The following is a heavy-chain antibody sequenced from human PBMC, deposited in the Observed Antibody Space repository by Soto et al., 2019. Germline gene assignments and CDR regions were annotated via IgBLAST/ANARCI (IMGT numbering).Heavy chain of an antibody. V-gene: IGHV3-23*01. CDR3: ARGTSTLPH. Sequence: EVQLLESGGGLVQPGGSLRLSCAVSGFTFSNYDMSWVRQGPGKGLEWVSSVSTSGGNTFYADSVKGRFAISRDNSKSTLFLQMNGLRVEDAALYYCARGTSTLPHWGQGTLVTVSS. J-gene: IGHJ4*02. CDR1: GFTFSNYD. D-gene: IGHD3-16*01. CDR2: VSTSGGNT.